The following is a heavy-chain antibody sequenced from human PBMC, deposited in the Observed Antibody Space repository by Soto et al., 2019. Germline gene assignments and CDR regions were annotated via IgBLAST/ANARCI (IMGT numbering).Heavy chain of an antibody. V-gene: IGHV1-18*01. CDR3: ARDLGHCSGGNCYSNFYFDY. D-gene: IGHD2-15*01. CDR1: GYTFTSYG. CDR2: ISAYNGNT. J-gene: IGHJ4*02. Sequence: ASVKVSCKASGYTFTSYGISWVRQAPGQGLEWMGWISAYNGNTNYAQKLQGRVTMTTDTSTSTAYMELSSLRSDDTAVYYCARDLGHCSGGNCYSNFYFDYWGQGTLVTVSS.